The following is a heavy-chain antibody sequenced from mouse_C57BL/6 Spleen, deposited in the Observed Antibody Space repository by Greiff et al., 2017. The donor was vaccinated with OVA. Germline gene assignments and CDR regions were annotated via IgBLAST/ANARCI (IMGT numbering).Heavy chain of an antibody. J-gene: IGHJ3*01. CDR2: IYPRDGST. V-gene: IGHV1-85*01. D-gene: IGHD1-1*01. CDR1: GYTFTSYD. Sequence: VKLVESGPELVKPGASVKLSCKASGYTFTSYDINWVKQRPGQGLEWIGWIYPRDGSTKYNEKFKGKATLTVDTSSSTAYMELHSLTSEDSAVYFCAREGNYGSAWFAYWGQGTLVTVSA. CDR3: AREGNYGSAWFAY.